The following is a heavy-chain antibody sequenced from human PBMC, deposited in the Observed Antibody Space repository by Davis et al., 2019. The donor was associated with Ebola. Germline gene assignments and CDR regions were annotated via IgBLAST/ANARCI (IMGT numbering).Heavy chain of an antibody. D-gene: IGHD3-3*02. CDR1: GFTFNKYA. CDR3: AKHSRSAFKAPYFDY. V-gene: IGHV3-23*01. Sequence: PGGSLRLSCVASGFTFNKYAMIWVRQAPGKGLEWVSTITGRDGEAYYADSVKDRFSISRDNSKSTVFLLMNSLRVEDTAVYFCAKHSRSAFKAPYFDYWGLGTLVTVSS. CDR2: ITGRDGEA. J-gene: IGHJ4*02.